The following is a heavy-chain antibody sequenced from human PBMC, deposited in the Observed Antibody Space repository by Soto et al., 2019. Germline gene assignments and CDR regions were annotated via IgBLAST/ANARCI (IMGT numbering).Heavy chain of an antibody. J-gene: IGHJ6*02. CDR1: GFTFSSYA. Sequence: QVQLVESGGGVVQPGRSLRLSCAASGFTFSSYAMHWVRQAPGKGLEWVAVISYGGNNKYYADSVKGRFTISRDNSKNTLYLQMNSLRAEDTAVYYCTRGGYSYGISYSYYGMDVWGQGTTVTVSS. CDR3: TRGGYSYGISYSYYGMDV. D-gene: IGHD5-18*01. CDR2: ISYGGNNK. V-gene: IGHV3-30-3*01.